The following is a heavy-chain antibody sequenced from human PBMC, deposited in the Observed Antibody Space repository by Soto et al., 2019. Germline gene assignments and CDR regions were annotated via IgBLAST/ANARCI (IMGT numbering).Heavy chain of an antibody. CDR1: GFTFSSYA. D-gene: IGHD3-22*01. CDR2: ISGSGGST. Sequence: GGSLRLSCAASGFTFSSYAMTWVRQAPGKGLEWVSIISGSGGSTYYADSVKGRFTISRDDSKNTLFLQMNSLRAEDTAVYYCATQNMYYYDSSGYYLMWGQGTMVTVSS. V-gene: IGHV3-23*01. J-gene: IGHJ3*01. CDR3: ATQNMYYYDSSGYYLM.